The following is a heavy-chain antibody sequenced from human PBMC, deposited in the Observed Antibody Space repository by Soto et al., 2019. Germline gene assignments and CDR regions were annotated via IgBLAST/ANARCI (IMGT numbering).Heavy chain of an antibody. J-gene: IGHJ4*02. D-gene: IGHD3-16*02. CDR2: IYPGDSDT. CDR3: ARSANWGSYRDPFDY. V-gene: IGHV5-51*01. CDR1: GYSFTSYW. Sequence: PGESLKISCKGSGYSFTSYWIGWVRQMPGKGLEWMGIIYPGDSDTRYSPSFQGQVTISADKSISTAYLQWSSLKASDTAMYYCARSANWGSYRDPFDYWGQGTLVTVSS.